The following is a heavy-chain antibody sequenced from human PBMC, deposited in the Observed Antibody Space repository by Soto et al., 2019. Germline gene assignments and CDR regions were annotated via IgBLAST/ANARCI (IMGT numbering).Heavy chain of an antibody. CDR3: ARAGYCSGGSCPDYYYGMDV. CDR1: GGTFSSYA. D-gene: IGHD2-15*01. CDR2: IIPIFGTA. Sequence: QVQLVQSGAEVKKPGSSVKVSCKASGGTFSSYAISWVRQAPGQGLEWMGGIIPIFGTANYAQKFQGRVTITADEYTSTAYMELSSLRSEDTAVYYCARAGYCSGGSCPDYYYGMDVWGQGTTVTVSS. V-gene: IGHV1-69*01. J-gene: IGHJ6*02.